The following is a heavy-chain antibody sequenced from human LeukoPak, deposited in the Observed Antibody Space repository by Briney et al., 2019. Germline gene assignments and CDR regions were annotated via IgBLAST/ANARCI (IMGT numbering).Heavy chain of an antibody. D-gene: IGHD6-13*01. CDR1: GDSVSRNSAA. V-gene: IGHV6-1*01. Sequence: SQTLSLTCAISGDSVSRNSAAWNWTRQSPSRGLEWLGRTYYRSKWFNYYADSVKSRISVNPNTSKNQCSLQLTSVTPDDTAVYYCATSGYSSTWAHDYWGQGTLVTVSS. J-gene: IGHJ4*02. CDR3: ATSGYSSTWAHDY. CDR2: TYYRSKWFN.